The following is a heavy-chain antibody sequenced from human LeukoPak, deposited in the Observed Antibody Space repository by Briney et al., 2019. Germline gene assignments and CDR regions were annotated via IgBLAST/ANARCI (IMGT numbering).Heavy chain of an antibody. Sequence: GGSLRLSCAASGFTFSNAWMSWVRQAPGKGLEWVAVIWYDGSNKYYADSVKGRFTISRDNSKNTLYLQMNSLRAEDTAVYYCAREGDTAMVTSFDYWGQGTLVTVSS. CDR3: AREGDTAMVTSFDY. J-gene: IGHJ4*02. CDR2: IWYDGSNK. CDR1: GFTFSNAW. V-gene: IGHV3-33*08. D-gene: IGHD5-18*01.